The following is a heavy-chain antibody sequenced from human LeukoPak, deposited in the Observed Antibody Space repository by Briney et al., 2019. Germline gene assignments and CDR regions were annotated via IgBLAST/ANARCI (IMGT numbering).Heavy chain of an antibody. D-gene: IGHD6-13*01. CDR2: LTSDGSFT. Sequence: GGSLRLSCAASGFTFSSYWMHWVRQAPGKGLVWVSHLTSDGSFTNYADSVKGRFTISRDNAKNTLYLQMNSLRAEDTAVYYCARVEGASSSLPSPYFYGMDVWGQGTAVTVSS. CDR3: ARVEGASSSLPSPYFYGMDV. J-gene: IGHJ6*02. V-gene: IGHV3-74*01. CDR1: GFTFSSYW.